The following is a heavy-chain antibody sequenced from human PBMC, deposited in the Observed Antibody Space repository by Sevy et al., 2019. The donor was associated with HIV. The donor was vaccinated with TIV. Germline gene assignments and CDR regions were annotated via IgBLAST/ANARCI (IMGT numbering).Heavy chain of an antibody. CDR3: ARGWVVVAAAGFDY. Sequence: SETLSLTCAVYGGSFSGYYWSWIRQPPGKGLEWIGEINHSGSTNYNPSLKSRVTISVDTSKNQFSLRLSSVTAADTAGYYCARGWVVVAAAGFDYWGQGTLVTVSS. D-gene: IGHD2-15*01. V-gene: IGHV4-34*01. CDR1: GGSFSGYY. J-gene: IGHJ4*02. CDR2: INHSGST.